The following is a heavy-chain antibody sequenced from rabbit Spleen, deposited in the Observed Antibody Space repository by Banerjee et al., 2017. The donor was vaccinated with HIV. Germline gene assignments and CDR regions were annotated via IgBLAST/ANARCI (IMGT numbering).Heavy chain of an antibody. CDR2: IYTGNSKT. CDR3: ARDTSSSFSSHGMDL. J-gene: IGHJ6*01. V-gene: IGHV1S45*01. D-gene: IGHD1-1*01. Sequence: QEQLEESGGDLVKPEGSLTLTCTASGVSFSSGFDMCWVRQAPGKGLEWIACIYTGNSKTYYANWAKGRFTISKTSSATVTLHMTSLTAADTATYFCARDTSSSFSSHGMDLWGQGTLVTVS. CDR1: GVSFSSGFD.